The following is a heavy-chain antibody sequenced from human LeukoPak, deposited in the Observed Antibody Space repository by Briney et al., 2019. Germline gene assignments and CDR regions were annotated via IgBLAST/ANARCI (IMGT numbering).Heavy chain of an antibody. CDR3: ARIVVAENAFDI. CDR1: GYTFTGYY. V-gene: IGHV1-2*02. CDR2: INPNSGGT. Sequence: ASVKVSCKASGYTFTGYYMHWVRQAPGQGLEGMGWINPNSGGTNYPQKFQGRVTMTRDTSISTAYMELSRLRSDDTAVYYCARIVVAENAFDIWGQGTMVTVSS. J-gene: IGHJ3*02. D-gene: IGHD3-22*01.